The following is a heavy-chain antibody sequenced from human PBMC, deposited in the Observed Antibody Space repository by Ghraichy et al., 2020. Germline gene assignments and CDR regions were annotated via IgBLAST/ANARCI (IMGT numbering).Heavy chain of an antibody. Sequence: LSLTCAASGFTFSSYGMHWVRQAPGKGLEWVAVISYDGSNKYYADSVKGRFTISRDNSKNTLYLQMNSLRAEDTAVYYCAKGSGVEYFQHWGQGTLVTVSS. CDR1: GFTFSSYG. CDR3: AKGSGVEYFQH. V-gene: IGHV3-30*18. J-gene: IGHJ1*01. CDR2: ISYDGSNK.